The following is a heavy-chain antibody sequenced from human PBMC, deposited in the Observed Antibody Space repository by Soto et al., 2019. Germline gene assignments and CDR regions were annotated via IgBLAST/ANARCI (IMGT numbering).Heavy chain of an antibody. J-gene: IGHJ4*02. V-gene: IGHV1-2*04. Sequence: QVQLVQSGAEVKKPGASVKVSCKASGYTFTDYYLHWVRQAPGQGLEWMGWIYPNSGGTHYAHEFQGWDTMTRDTSITTAYMGLNRSTPGITAGDYCGRDGGHYNGSGSCTSPPPADIWGQGTLVTVSS. CDR1: GYTFTDYY. D-gene: IGHD3-10*01. CDR3: GRDGGHYNGSGSCTSPPPADI. CDR2: IYPNSGGT.